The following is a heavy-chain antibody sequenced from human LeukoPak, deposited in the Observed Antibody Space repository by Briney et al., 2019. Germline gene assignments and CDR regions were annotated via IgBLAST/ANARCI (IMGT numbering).Heavy chain of an antibody. V-gene: IGHV4-59*08. J-gene: IGHJ4*02. Sequence: SETLSLTCTVSGGSISSYYWSWIRQPPGKGLEWIGYIYYSGSTNYNPSLKSRVTISVDTSKNQFSLKLSSVTAADTAVYYCARHGVDTAMATGYWGQGTLVTVSS. D-gene: IGHD5-18*01. CDR2: IYYSGST. CDR1: GGSISSYY. CDR3: ARHGVDTAMATGY.